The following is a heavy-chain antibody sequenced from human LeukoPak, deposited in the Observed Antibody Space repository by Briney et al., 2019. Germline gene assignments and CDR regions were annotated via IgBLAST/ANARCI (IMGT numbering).Heavy chain of an antibody. CDR1: GFVFSSNG. CDR2: IWHDGSEK. CDR3: ATSGSYRFDY. Sequence: GRSLRLSCTASGFVFSSNGMHWVRQAPGKGLEWVAVIWHDGSEKYYADSVKGRVTISRDNSKNTVYLQMNSQRAEDTAVYYCATSGSYRFDYWGQGTLVTVSS. V-gene: IGHV3-33*03. J-gene: IGHJ4*02. D-gene: IGHD1-26*01.